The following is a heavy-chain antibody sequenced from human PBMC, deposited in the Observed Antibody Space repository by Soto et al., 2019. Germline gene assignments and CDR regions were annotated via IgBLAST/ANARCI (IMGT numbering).Heavy chain of an antibody. CDR3: ARDRDIVVVPAAISNYYYGMDV. D-gene: IGHD2-2*02. J-gene: IGHJ6*02. CDR2: ISAYNGNT. Sequence: ASVKVSCKASGYTFTSYGISWVRQAPGQGLEWMGWISAYNGNTNYAQKRQGRVTMTTDTSTSTAYMELRSLRSDDTAVYYCARDRDIVVVPAAISNYYYGMDVWGQGTTVTVSS. V-gene: IGHV1-18*04. CDR1: GYTFTSYG.